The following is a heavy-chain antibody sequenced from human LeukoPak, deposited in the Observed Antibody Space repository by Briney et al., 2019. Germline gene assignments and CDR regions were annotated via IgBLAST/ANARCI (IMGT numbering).Heavy chain of an antibody. CDR1: ALTVSSNY. V-gene: IGHV3-23*01. Sequence: GGSLRLSCAPSALTVSSNYMSWARQAPGKGLEWVSAISGSGGSTYYADSVKRRFTISRDNSKNTLYLQMNSLRAEDTAVYYCAKHIVGATWGLDYWGQGTRVTVSS. D-gene: IGHD1-26*01. CDR3: AKHIVGATWGLDY. J-gene: IGHJ4*02. CDR2: ISGSGGST.